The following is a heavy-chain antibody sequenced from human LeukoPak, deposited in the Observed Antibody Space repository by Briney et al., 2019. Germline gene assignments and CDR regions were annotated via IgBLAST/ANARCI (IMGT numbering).Heavy chain of an antibody. V-gene: IGHV1-69*13. Sequence: ASVKVSCKASGGAFSSYAISRVRQAPGQGLEWMGGIIPIFGTANYAQKFQGRVTITADESTSTAYMELSSLRSEDTAVYYCARGPTVTPMAEYFQHWGQGTLVTVSS. CDR1: GGAFSSYA. J-gene: IGHJ1*01. CDR3: ARGPTVTPMAEYFQH. D-gene: IGHD4-17*01. CDR2: IIPIFGTA.